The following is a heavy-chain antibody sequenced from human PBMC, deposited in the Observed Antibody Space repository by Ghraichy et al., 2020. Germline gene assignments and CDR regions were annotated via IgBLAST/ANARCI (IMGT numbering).Heavy chain of an antibody. Sequence: SETLSLTCAVYGGSFSGYYWSWIRQPPGKGLEWIGEINHSGSTNYNPSLKSRVTISVDTSKNQFSLKLSSVTAADTAVYYCARGVGSSGYYNYYYYGMDVWGQGTTVTVSS. D-gene: IGHD3-22*01. CDR2: INHSGST. CDR3: ARGVGSSGYYNYYYYGMDV. V-gene: IGHV4-34*01. CDR1: GGSFSGYY. J-gene: IGHJ6*02.